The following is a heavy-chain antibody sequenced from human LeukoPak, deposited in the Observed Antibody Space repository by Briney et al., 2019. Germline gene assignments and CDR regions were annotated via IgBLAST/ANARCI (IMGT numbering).Heavy chain of an antibody. CDR1: GYSFTSYW. CDR2: IDPSDSYT. CDR3: ARHHSNCSSTSCYVSEYFQH. J-gene: IGHJ1*01. V-gene: IGHV5-10-1*01. D-gene: IGHD2-2*01. Sequence: GESLKISCKGSGYSFTSYWISWVRQMPGKGLEWMGRIDPSDSYTNCSPSFQGHATISADKSISTAYLQWSSLKASDTAMYYCARHHSNCSSTSCYVSEYFQHWGQGTLVTVSS.